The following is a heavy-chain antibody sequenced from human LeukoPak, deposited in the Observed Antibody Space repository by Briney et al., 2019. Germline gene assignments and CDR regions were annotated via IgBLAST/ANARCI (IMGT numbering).Heavy chain of an antibody. CDR2: ISGSGGST. Sequence: PGGSLRLSCAASGFTFSSYAMSWVRQAPRKGLEWVSAISGSGGSTYYADSVKGRFTISRDNSKNTLYLQMNSLRAEDTAVYYCAKRDTVADTQDAFDIWGQGTMVTVSS. CDR3: AKRDTVADTQDAFDI. CDR1: GFTFSSYA. J-gene: IGHJ3*02. D-gene: IGHD6-19*01. V-gene: IGHV3-23*01.